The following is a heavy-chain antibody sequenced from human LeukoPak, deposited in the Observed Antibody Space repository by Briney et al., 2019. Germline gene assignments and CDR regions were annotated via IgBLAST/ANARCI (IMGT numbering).Heavy chain of an antibody. V-gene: IGHV3-48*03. CDR2: ISSSGSTI. J-gene: IGHJ4*02. Sequence: GGSLRLSCAASGFTFSSYEMNWVRQAPGKGLEWVSYISSSGSTIYYADSVKGRFTISRDNAKNSLSLQMNSLRAGDTAVYYCARVRSGSYYVFDSWGQGTLVTVSS. CDR3: ARVRSGSYYVFDS. D-gene: IGHD1-26*01. CDR1: GFTFSSYE.